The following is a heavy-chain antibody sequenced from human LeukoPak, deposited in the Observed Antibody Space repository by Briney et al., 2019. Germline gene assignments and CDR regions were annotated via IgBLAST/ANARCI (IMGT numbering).Heavy chain of an antibody. V-gene: IGHV1-18*01. D-gene: IGHD2-15*01. Sequence: ASVKVSCKASGYTFTSYGISWVRQAPGQGLEWMGWISAYNGNTNYAQKLQGRVTMTTDTSTSTAYMELRSLRSDDTAVYYCASTCSGGSCYGMYVDYWGQGTLVTVSS. CDR3: ASTCSGGSCYGMYVDY. CDR1: GYTFTSYG. CDR2: ISAYNGNT. J-gene: IGHJ4*02.